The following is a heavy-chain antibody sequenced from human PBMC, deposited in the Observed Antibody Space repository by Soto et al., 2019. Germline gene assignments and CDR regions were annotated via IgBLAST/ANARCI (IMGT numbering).Heavy chain of an antibody. J-gene: IGHJ5*02. CDR1: GGSFSGYY. Sequence: SETLSLTCAVYGGSFSGYYWSWIRQPPGKGLEWIGEINHSGSTNYNPSLKSRVTISVDTSKNQFSLKLSSVTAADTAVYYCARGPDSSGYYYKGNWFDPWGQGTLVTVS. CDR2: INHSGST. V-gene: IGHV4-34*01. CDR3: ARGPDSSGYYYKGNWFDP. D-gene: IGHD3-22*01.